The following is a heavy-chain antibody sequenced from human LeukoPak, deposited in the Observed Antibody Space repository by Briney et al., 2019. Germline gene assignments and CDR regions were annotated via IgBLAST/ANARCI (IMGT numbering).Heavy chain of an antibody. D-gene: IGHD2-2*01. J-gene: IGHJ6*02. CDR2: ISYEGTNK. CDR1: GFMFGSYA. CDR3: AKGQGLYAPLRNYGMDV. Sequence: GGSLRLSCAASGFMFGSYATHWVRQAPGKGLEWVAVISYEGTNKHYADSVKGRVTISRDNPKNTLYLQMDSLRAEDTALYYCAKGQGLYAPLRNYGMDVWGQGTTVTVSS. V-gene: IGHV3-30*04.